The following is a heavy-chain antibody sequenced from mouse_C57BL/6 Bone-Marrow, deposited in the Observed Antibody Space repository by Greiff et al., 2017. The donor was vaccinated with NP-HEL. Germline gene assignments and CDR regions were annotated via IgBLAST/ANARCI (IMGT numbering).Heavy chain of an antibody. J-gene: IGHJ3*01. D-gene: IGHD2-3*01. CDR2: IYPGDGDT. CDR1: GYAFSSSW. CDR3: ARGPIYDGYYWFAY. V-gene: IGHV1-82*01. Sequence: VQLQESGPELVKPGASVKISCKASGYAFSSSWMNWVKQRPGKGLEWIGRIYPGDGDTNYNGKFKGKATLTADKSSSTAYMQLSSLTSEDSAVYFGARGPIYDGYYWFAYWGQGTLVTVSA.